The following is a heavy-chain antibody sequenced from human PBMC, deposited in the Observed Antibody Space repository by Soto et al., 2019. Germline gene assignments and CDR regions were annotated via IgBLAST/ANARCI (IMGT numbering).Heavy chain of an antibody. Sequence: QIQLVQSGGGVVQPGGSLRLSCTASGFSFNKFGMHWVRQTPGKGLEWVASLSYDGNHDFYADSVTGRLIISRDNSKNTLYLQVNTLTVDDTAVYYCVKERADFVTVPHATSGMDVWGPATTVTVSS. CDR3: VKERADFVTVPHATSGMDV. V-gene: IGHV3-30*18. J-gene: IGHJ6*02. D-gene: IGHD2-15*01. CDR2: LSYDGNHD. CDR1: GFSFNKFG.